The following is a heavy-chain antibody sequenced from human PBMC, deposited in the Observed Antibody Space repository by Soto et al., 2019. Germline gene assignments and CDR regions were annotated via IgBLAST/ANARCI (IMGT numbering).Heavy chain of an antibody. Sequence: QVQLQESGPGLVKPSQTLSLTCTVSGGSISSGGYYWSWIRQHPGKGLEWIGDIYNSGSTYYNPSLNGRVTISLGTSKAQFSLKLCAVTAADTAVSYCARTPVYWGQGTLVTVSS. CDR3: ARTPVY. J-gene: IGHJ4*02. CDR1: GGSISSGGYY. CDR2: IYNSGST. V-gene: IGHV4-31*03.